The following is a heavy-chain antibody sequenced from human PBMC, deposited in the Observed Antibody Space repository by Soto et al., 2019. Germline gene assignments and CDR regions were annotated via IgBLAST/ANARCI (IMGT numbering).Heavy chain of an antibody. CDR1: GFNFRSYA. CDR2: ISSNCEST. CDR3: TKALYCSSTSCYSGGDSFHV. D-gene: IGHD2-2*01. V-gene: IGHV3-23*01. J-gene: IGHJ3*01. Sequence: PVVSQIISWTASGFNFRSYAMSWVRQAPGKGVEWGSIISSNCESTYHTGATYYADSVRGRFTISRDNSKKTLYLQMSSLRADDTAVYFCTKALYCSSTSCYSGGDSFHVWGQGTMVTVSS.